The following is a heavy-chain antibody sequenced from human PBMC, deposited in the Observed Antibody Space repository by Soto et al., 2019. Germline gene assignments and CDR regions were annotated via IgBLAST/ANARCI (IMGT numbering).Heavy chain of an antibody. CDR2: INPTSGGT. CDR1: GYTFTGDY. V-gene: IGHV1-2*02. CDR3: AGEGSSWPQDY. Sequence: ASVKASCKASGYTFTGDYMHWVRQAPVQGLEWMGWINPTSGGTNYAQKFQGRVTMTRDTSISTAYMELSRLRSDDTAVYYCAGEGSSWPQDYWGQGTLVTVSS. D-gene: IGHD6-13*01. J-gene: IGHJ4*02.